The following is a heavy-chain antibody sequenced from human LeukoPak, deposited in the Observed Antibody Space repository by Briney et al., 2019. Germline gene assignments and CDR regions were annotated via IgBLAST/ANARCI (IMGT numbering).Heavy chain of an antibody. Sequence: GGSLRLSCAASGFTFSSYAMSWVRQAPGKGLEWVSAISGSGGSTYYADSEKGRFTISRDNAKNSLYLQMNSLRAEDTAVYYCARDIQWGYCSGGSCYSLYYGMDVWGQGTTVTVSS. CDR2: ISGSGGST. J-gene: IGHJ6*02. CDR1: GFTFSSYA. CDR3: ARDIQWGYCSGGSCYSLYYGMDV. V-gene: IGHV3-23*01. D-gene: IGHD2-15*01.